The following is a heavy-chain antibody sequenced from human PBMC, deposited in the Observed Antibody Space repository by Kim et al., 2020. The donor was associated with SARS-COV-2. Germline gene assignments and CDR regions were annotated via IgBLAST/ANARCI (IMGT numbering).Heavy chain of an antibody. D-gene: IGHD3-9*01. CDR1: GYTFTSYG. Sequence: ASVKVSCKASGYTFTSYGISWVRQAPGQGLEWMGWISAYNGNTNYAQKLQGRVTMTTDTSTSTAYMELRSLRSDDTAVYYCARDRGRYYDILTGYYMYYYYYMDVWGKGTTVTVSS. J-gene: IGHJ6*03. V-gene: IGHV1-18*01. CDR2: ISAYNGNT. CDR3: ARDRGRYYDILTGYYMYYYYYMDV.